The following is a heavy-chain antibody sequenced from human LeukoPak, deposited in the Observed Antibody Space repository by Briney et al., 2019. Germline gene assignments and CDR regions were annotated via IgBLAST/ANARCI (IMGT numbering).Heavy chain of an antibody. Sequence: ASLNVSCKASGYTFTTYYMHWVRQAPGQGPEWVGVINPSDGSTSYAQKLQGSVTMTRDTTTSTVYMDLCSLRSDDTAVYSCATHSVPGTTPFDLWGQGTLVTVSS. CDR2: INPSDGST. V-gene: IGHV1-46*04. CDR3: ATHSVPGTTPFDL. D-gene: IGHD1-1*01. J-gene: IGHJ4*02. CDR1: GYTFTTYY.